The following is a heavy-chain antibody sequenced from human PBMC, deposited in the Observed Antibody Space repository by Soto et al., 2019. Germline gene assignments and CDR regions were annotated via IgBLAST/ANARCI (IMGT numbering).Heavy chain of an antibody. CDR3: AKGSKQPALDYYYGMDV. CDR1: GFTFSSYG. V-gene: IGHV3-30*18. CDR2: ISYDGSNK. D-gene: IGHD2-2*01. Sequence: GGSLRLSCAASGFTFSSYGMHWVRQAPGKGLEWVAVISYDGSNKYYADSVKGRFTISRDNSKNTLYLQMNSLRAEDTAVYYCAKGSKQPALDYYYGMDVWGQGTTVTVSS. J-gene: IGHJ6*02.